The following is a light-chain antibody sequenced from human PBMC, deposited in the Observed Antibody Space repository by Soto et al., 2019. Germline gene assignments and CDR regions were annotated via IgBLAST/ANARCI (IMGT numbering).Light chain of an antibody. V-gene: IGKV1-9*01. Sequence: IRLTQSPSFLSASVGDRVTITCRARQGISNYLAWYRQKPGKAPELLVYSASTLQSGVPSRFSGGGSETEFSLTIGTLQPEDFATYYCLQHNSYPWTFGQGTKVDIK. CDR2: SAS. CDR3: LQHNSYPWT. CDR1: QGISNY. J-gene: IGKJ1*01.